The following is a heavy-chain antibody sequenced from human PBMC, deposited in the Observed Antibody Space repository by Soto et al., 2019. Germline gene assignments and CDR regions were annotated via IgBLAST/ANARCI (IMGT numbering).Heavy chain of an antibody. V-gene: IGHV4-30-4*01. Sequence: SETLSLTCTVSGGSISSGDYYWSWIRQPPGKGLEWIGYTYYSGSTYYNPSLKSRVTISVDTSKNQFSLKLSSVTAADPAVYYCARYYDSRKYYFDYWGQGTLVTVSS. J-gene: IGHJ4*02. CDR2: TYYSGST. D-gene: IGHD3-22*01. CDR3: ARYYDSRKYYFDY. CDR1: GGSISSGDYY.